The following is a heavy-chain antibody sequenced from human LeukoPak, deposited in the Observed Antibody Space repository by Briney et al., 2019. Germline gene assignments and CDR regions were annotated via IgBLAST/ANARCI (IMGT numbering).Heavy chain of an antibody. D-gene: IGHD2-2*01. J-gene: IGHJ4*02. Sequence: ASVKVSCKASGYTFTSYYMHWVRQAPGQGLEWMGWINPHSGGTNYAQKFQGRVTMTRDTSISTAYMELSRLRSDDTAVYYCARDVGEYCSSTNCYASDYWGQGTLVTVSS. V-gene: IGHV1-2*02. CDR1: GYTFTSYY. CDR2: INPHSGGT. CDR3: ARDVGEYCSSTNCYASDY.